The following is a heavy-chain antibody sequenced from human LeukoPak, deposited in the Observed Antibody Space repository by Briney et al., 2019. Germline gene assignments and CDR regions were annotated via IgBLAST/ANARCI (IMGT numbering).Heavy chain of an antibody. Sequence: SETLSLTCAVYGGSFSGYYWSWIRQPPGKGLEWIGEINHSGSTNYNPSLNSRVTIFIDMSKNQFSLKLSSVTATDTAVYYCARLVCGGGSCPAEFDYWGQGTLVTVSS. J-gene: IGHJ4*02. CDR1: GGSFSGYY. CDR3: ARLVCGGGSCPAEFDY. CDR2: INHSGST. V-gene: IGHV4-34*01. D-gene: IGHD2-15*01.